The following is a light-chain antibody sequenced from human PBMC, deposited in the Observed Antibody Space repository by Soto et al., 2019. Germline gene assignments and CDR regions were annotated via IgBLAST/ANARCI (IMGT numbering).Light chain of an antibody. CDR3: HQRQSWPRT. V-gene: IGKV1-5*01. CDR1: QSIGSW. CDR2: DGA. J-gene: IGKJ1*01. Sequence: DIQMTQSPSTLSASVGDRVTMTCRASQSIGSWLAWYQHKPGRAPKLLIFDGARLESGVPSRFSGSGSGTEFTFTISSLQPEDFATYYCHQRQSWPRTFGQGTKVDIK.